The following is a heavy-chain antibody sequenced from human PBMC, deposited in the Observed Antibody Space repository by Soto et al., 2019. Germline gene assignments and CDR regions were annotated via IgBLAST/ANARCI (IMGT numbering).Heavy chain of an antibody. J-gene: IGHJ5*02. D-gene: IGHD1-26*01. CDR2: IIPIFGTG. CDR3: ARAIVGPTTTGWLDP. V-gene: IGHV1-69*13. CDR1: GGTFSRYA. Sequence: SVKVSCKASGGTFSRYAISLVRQAPGQGLEWMGGIIPIFGTGNYAQKFQGRVTITADESTSTDYMELSSLRFEDTAVYYCARAIVGPTTTGWLDPWGQGTLVTAPQ.